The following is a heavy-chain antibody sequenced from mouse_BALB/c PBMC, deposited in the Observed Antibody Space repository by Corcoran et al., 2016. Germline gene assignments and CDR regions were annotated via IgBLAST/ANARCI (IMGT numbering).Heavy chain of an antibody. CDR2: IFPGSGNT. J-gene: IGHJ4*01. D-gene: IGHD2-1*01. CDR3: ARGGNLYAMDY. Sequence: QVQLQQSGPELVKPGASVKISCKASGYSFTSYYIHWVKQRPGQGLEWIGWIFPGSGNTKYNEKFKGKATLTADTSSSTAYMQLSSLKSEDSAVYFCARGGNLYAMDYWGQGTSVTVSS. V-gene: IGHV1-66*01. CDR1: GYSFTSYY.